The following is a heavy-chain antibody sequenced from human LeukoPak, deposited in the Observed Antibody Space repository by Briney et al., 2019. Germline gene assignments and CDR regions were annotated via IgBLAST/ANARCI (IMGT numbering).Heavy chain of an antibody. J-gene: IGHJ4*02. Sequence: GGSLRLSCAASGFTFSSYGMHWVRQAPGKGLEWVAVIWYDGSKKYYVDSVKGRFSISRDDSKNTLYLQMNSLRAEDTAVYHCARGLRFLNFWGQGTLVTVSS. V-gene: IGHV3-33*01. D-gene: IGHD3-3*01. CDR2: IWYDGSKK. CDR1: GFTFSSYG. CDR3: ARGLRFLNF.